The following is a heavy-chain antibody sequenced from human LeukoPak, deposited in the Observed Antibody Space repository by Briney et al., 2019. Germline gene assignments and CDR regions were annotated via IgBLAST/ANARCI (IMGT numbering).Heavy chain of an antibody. CDR2: ISYDGSNK. V-gene: IGHV3-30-3*01. J-gene: IGHJ4*02. Sequence: GSLRLSCAASGFTFSSYAMHWVRQAPGKGLEWVAVISYDGSNKYYADSVKGRFTISRDNSKNTLYLQMNSLRAEDTAVYYCARTFSSGWYSPTDYWGQGTLVTVSS. CDR3: ARTFSSGWYSPTDY. D-gene: IGHD6-19*01. CDR1: GFTFSSYA.